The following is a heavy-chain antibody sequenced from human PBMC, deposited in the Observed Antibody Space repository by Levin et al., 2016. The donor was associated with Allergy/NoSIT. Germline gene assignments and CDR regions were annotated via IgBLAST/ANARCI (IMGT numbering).Heavy chain of an antibody. D-gene: IGHD3-3*01. J-gene: IGHJ5*02. CDR2: INPNSGGT. CDR3: ARDGRGTIFGVVPRGPNWFDP. Sequence: WVRQAPGQGLEWMGWINPNSGGTNYAQKFQGWVTMTTDTSISTAYMELSRLRSDDTAVYYCARDGRGTIFGVVPRGPNWFDPWGQGTLVTVSS. V-gene: IGHV1-2*04.